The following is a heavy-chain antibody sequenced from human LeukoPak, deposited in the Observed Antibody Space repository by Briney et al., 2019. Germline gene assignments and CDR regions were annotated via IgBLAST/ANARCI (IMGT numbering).Heavy chain of an antibody. J-gene: IGHJ5*02. CDR2: INPNINGT. CDR3: ALGGSSSSPPNNRFDP. CDR1: GYTFTGYY. V-gene: IGHV1-2*02. Sequence: GASVKVSCKASGYTFTGYYIHWVRQAPGQGLEWMGWINPNINGTNYAQKFQGRVTMTRDTSISTAYMELSRLRSDDTAVYYCALGGSSSSPPNNRFDPWGQGTLVTVSS. D-gene: IGHD6-6*01.